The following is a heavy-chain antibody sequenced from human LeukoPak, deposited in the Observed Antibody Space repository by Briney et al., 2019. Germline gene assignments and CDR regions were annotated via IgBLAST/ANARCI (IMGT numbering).Heavy chain of an antibody. CDR1: GVSISSDF. J-gene: IGHJ4*02. D-gene: IGHD3-22*01. CDR3: ARDRGGYFAHFDF. CDR2: TSYTGST. Sequence: PSETLSLTCTVSGVSISSDFWSWIRQSPGKGLEWIGYTSYTGSTNYNPSLKSRVTMSTDASKNQFSLKLSSVTAADTAVYYCARDRGGYFAHFDFWGQGTLATVSS. V-gene: IGHV4-59*01.